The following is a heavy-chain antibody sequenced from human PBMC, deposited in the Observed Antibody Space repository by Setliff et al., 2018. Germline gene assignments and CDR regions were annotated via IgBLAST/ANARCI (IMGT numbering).Heavy chain of an antibody. CDR2: INHRGST. CDR1: GGSFSGYY. J-gene: IGHJ3*02. D-gene: IGHD6-19*01. V-gene: IGHV4-34*01. CDR3: ARGWGSGWSKEGAFDI. Sequence: SETLSLTCAVYGGSFSGYYWSWIRQPPGKGLEWIGEINHRGSTNYNPSLKSRVSISVDTSKNQFSLKLSSVTAADTATYYCARGWGSGWSKEGAFDIWGQGTMVTVSS.